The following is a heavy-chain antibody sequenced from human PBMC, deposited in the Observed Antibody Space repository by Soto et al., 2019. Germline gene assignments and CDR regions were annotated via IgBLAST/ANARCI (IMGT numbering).Heavy chain of an antibody. CDR2: INHSGST. J-gene: IGHJ6*02. CDR3: ARGRSDFWWGYYYYYYGMDV. CDR1: GGSFSGYY. D-gene: IGHD3-3*01. Sequence: LETLSLTCAVYGGSFSGYYWSWIRQPPGKGLEWIGEINHSGSTNYNPSLKSRVTISVDTSKNQFSLKLSSVTAADTAVYYCARGRSDFWWGYYYYYYGMDVWGQGTTVTVSS. V-gene: IGHV4-34*01.